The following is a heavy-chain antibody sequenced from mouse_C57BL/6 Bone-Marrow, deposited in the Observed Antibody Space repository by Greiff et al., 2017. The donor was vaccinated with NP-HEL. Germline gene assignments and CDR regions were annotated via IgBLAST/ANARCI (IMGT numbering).Heavy chain of an antibody. D-gene: IGHD1-1*01. J-gene: IGHJ4*01. V-gene: IGHV2-2*01. CDR1: GFSLTSYG. CDR2: IWSGGST. CDR3: ARKGGSSPYAMDY. Sequence: VKLVESGPGLVQPSQSLSITCTVSGFSLTSYGVHWVRQSPGKGLEWLGVIWSGGSTDYNAAFISRLSISKDNSKSQVFFKMNSLQADDTAIYYCARKGGSSPYAMDYWGQGTSVTVSS.